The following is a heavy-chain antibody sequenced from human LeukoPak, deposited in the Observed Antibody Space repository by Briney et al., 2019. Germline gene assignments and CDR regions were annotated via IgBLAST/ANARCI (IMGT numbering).Heavy chain of an antibody. CDR3: ARGPAFRGSYYNHNWFDP. CDR2: IYHSGST. V-gene: IGHV4-4*02. Sequence: PSETLFLTCAVSGGSISSSNWWSWVRQPPGKGLEWIGEIYHSGSTNYNPSLKSRVTISVDKSKNQFSLKLSSVTAADTAVYYCARGPAFRGSYYNHNWFDPWGQGTLVTVSS. J-gene: IGHJ5*02. D-gene: IGHD3-10*01. CDR1: GGSISSSNW.